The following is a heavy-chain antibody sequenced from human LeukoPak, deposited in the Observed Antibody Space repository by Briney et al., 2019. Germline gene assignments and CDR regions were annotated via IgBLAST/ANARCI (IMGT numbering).Heavy chain of an antibody. Sequence: ASVKVSCKASGYTFTGYYMHWVRQAPGQELEWMGWINPKSGGTNYAQKFQGRVTMTRDTSISTAYMELSRLRSDDTAVYYCARDPQWPRGIQNWFDPWGQGTLVTVSS. CDR2: INPKSGGT. CDR1: GYTFTGYY. CDR3: ARDPQWPRGIQNWFDP. D-gene: IGHD6-19*01. J-gene: IGHJ5*02. V-gene: IGHV1-2*02.